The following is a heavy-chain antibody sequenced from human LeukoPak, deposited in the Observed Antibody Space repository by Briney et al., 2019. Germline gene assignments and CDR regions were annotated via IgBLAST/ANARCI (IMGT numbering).Heavy chain of an antibody. CDR2: INTYNGNR. CDR1: GYIFTPYG. J-gene: IGHJ5*02. CDR3: AKNPGTSVGHP. V-gene: IGHV1-18*01. Sequence: ASVKVSFQGTGYIFTPYGIRGLGQAPGQGLEWMGWINTYNGNRNYAQKVQGRVTMTTDTSTNTAYMELRSLRSGDTAVYYCAKNPGTSVGHPWGQGTLVTVSS.